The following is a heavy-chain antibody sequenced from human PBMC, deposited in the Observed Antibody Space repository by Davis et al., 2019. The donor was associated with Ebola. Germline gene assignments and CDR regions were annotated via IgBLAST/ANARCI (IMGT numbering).Heavy chain of an antibody. J-gene: IGHJ4*02. CDR3: ARGLGLKFDY. CDR1: GGSFSGYY. D-gene: IGHD7-27*01. V-gene: IGHV4-34*01. CDR2: INHSGST. Sequence: PSETLSLTCAVYGGSFSGYYWSWIRQPPGKGLEWIGEINHSGSTNYNPSLKSRVTISVDTSKNQFSLKLSSVTAADTAVYYCARGLGLKFDYWGQGTLVTVSS.